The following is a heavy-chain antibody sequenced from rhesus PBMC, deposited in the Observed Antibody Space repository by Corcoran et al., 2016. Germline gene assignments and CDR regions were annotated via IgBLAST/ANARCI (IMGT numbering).Heavy chain of an antibody. V-gene: IGHV1-180*01. J-gene: IGHJ2*01. Sequence: QVQLVQSGAAIKQPGASVKLSCKASGYTFTRYFLHWVSRAPGTGLEWIGLISPDNGNKGYAQNFQGRVTITTDTSTSTGYMELSSLRSEDTAVYYCTRAEYKRYWYFDLWGPGTPITISS. CDR1: GYTFTRYF. CDR3: TRAEYKRYWYFDL. CDR2: ISPDNGNK. D-gene: IGHD4-23*01.